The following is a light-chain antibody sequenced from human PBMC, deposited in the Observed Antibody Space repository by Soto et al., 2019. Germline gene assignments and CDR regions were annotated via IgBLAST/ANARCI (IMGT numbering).Light chain of an antibody. CDR2: DVS. V-gene: IGLV2-11*02. Sequence: QSALTQPRSVSGSPGQSVSISCTGTSSDIGECNYVSWYQQHPGKAPKLMIYDVSKRPSGVPDRFSGSKSGNTASLTISGLQAEDEADYYCSSCAGRNTLVVFGGGTQLTVL. CDR1: SSDIGECNY. CDR3: SSCAGRNTLVV. J-gene: IGLJ3*02.